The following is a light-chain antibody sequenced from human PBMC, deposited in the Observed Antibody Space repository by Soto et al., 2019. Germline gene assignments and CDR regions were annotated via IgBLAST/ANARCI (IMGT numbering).Light chain of an antibody. CDR2: AAS. V-gene: IGKV1-39*01. J-gene: IGKJ3*01. CDR1: QTVLKY. CDR3: QQSYSTLFS. Sequence: DIQMTQSPSSLSASVGDRVTITCRARQTVLKYLNWYQQKPGRAPSLLIYAASSLQSGVPSRFSGSGSGTEFALTITSLQPEDFATYYCQQSYSTLFSFGPGTKVEI.